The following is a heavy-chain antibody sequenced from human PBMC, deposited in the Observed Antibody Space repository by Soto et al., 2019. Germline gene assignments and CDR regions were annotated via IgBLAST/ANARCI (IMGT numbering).Heavy chain of an antibody. V-gene: IGHV1-18*01. CDR1: GYTFTSYG. Sequence: QAQPVQSGGEVKKPGASVKVSCRASGYTFTSYGYAWVRQAPGQGLEWMGWISAYNGDTNYAQKFQDRVTLTTDTSKTTAHMELRNLGSDDTAVYYCARSGAYCTSITCLFDSFWGLGTLVTVSS. J-gene: IGHJ4*02. D-gene: IGHD2-8*01. CDR3: ARSGAYCTSITCLFDSF. CDR2: ISAYNGDT.